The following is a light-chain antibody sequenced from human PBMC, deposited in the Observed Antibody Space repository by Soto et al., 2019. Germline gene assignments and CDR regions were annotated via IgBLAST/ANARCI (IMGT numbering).Light chain of an antibody. CDR3: QQYNSYQYT. V-gene: IGKV1-5*03. Sequence: DIQMTQSPSTLSASVGDRDTITCRASQSISSWLAWYQQKPGKAPKLPIYKASSLESGVPSRFSGSGSGTEFTLTISSLQPDDFATYYCQQYNSYQYTFGQGTK. CDR1: QSISSW. CDR2: KAS. J-gene: IGKJ2*01.